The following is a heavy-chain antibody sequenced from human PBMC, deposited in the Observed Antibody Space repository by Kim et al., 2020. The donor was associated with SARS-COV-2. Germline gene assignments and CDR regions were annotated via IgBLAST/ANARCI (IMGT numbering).Heavy chain of an antibody. CDR1: GYTFTSYD. V-gene: IGHV1-8*01. CDR3: ATRASNYYDSSGYYSVFYYSYGMDV. D-gene: IGHD3-22*01. CDR2: MNPNSGNT. Sequence: ASVKVSCKASGYTFTSYDINWVRQATGQGLEWMGWMNPNSGNTGYAQKFQGRVTMTRNTSISTAYMELSSLRSEDTAGYYCATRASNYYDSSGYYSVFYYSYGMDVWGQRTTVTVSS. J-gene: IGHJ6*02.